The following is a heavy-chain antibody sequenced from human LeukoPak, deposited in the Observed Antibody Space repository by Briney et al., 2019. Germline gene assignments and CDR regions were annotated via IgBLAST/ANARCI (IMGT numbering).Heavy chain of an antibody. V-gene: IGHV3-23*01. CDR1: GFTFSSYG. J-gene: IGHJ6*03. CDR3: ARSLRVAGSYYMDV. Sequence: GGTLRLSCAASGFTFSSYGMSWVRQAPGKGLEWVSAISGSGGSTYYADSVKGRFTISRDNSKNTLYLQMNSLRAEDTAVYYCARSLRVAGSYYMDVWGKGTTVTISS. CDR2: ISGSGGST. D-gene: IGHD2-21*01.